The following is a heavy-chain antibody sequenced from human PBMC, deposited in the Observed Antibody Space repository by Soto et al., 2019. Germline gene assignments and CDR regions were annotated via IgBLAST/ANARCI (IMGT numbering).Heavy chain of an antibody. Sequence: QLQLQESGPGLVKPSETLSLTCTVSGGSIISTSSYWGWIRQPPGKGLEWIGSVHYSGSTYYNPSLKNRVIISVDTSSNQFFLKLTSVTAADTAVYYCSRWPRSYYYIDVWGKGTTVTVSS. CDR2: VHYSGST. V-gene: IGHV4-39*01. CDR1: GGSIISTSSY. CDR3: SRWPRSYYYIDV. J-gene: IGHJ6*03.